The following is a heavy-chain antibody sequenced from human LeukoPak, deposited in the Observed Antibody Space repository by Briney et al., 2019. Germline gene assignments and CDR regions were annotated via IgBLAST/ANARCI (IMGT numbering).Heavy chain of an antibody. J-gene: IGHJ4*02. CDR1: GFTFSSYA. CDR3: AKDRGVTVAARPPHDY. V-gene: IGHV3-23*01. D-gene: IGHD6-6*01. Sequence: GGSLRLSCAASGFTFSSYAMSWVRQAPGKGLEWVSAISGSGGSTYYADSVKGRFTISRDNSKNTLYLQLNSLRAEDTAVYYCAKDRGVTVAARPPHDYWGQGTLVTVSS. CDR2: ISGSGGST.